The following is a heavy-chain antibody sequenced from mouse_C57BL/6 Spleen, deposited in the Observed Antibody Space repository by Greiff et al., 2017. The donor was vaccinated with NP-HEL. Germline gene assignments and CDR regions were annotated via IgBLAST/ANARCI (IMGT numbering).Heavy chain of an antibody. D-gene: IGHD2-4*01. Sequence: QVQLQQPGAELVKPGASVKISCKASGYAFSSYWMNWVKQRPGKGLEWIGQIYPGDGDTNYNGKFKARATLTTDKSSSTAYMQLSSLTSEDSAVYFCSTGVYYDYAYWGQGTTLTVSS. J-gene: IGHJ2*01. CDR2: IYPGDGDT. CDR3: STGVYYDYAY. CDR1: GYAFSSYW. V-gene: IGHV1-80*01.